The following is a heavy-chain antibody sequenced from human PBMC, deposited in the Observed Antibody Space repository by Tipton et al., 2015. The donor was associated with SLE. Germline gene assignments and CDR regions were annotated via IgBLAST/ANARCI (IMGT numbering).Heavy chain of an antibody. CDR1: GFTFSGSW. CDR2: IAQDASET. Sequence: SLRLSCSASGFTFSGSWMSWVRQVPGKGLEWVANIAQDASETNYVDSLKGRFTISRDNAENSLFLQMHSLRAEDTAVYYCARFHPVAGSPFDYWGQGTLVTVSS. CDR3: ARFHPVAGSPFDY. D-gene: IGHD6-19*01. J-gene: IGHJ4*02. V-gene: IGHV3-7*05.